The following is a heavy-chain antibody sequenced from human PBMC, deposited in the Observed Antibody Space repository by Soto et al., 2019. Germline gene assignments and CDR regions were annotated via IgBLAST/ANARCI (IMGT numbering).Heavy chain of an antibody. CDR1: GYSFTSYW. CDR3: ARRRIVVDTDNYSFDY. Sequence: GESLKISCKGSGYSFTSYWIGWVRQMPGKGLEWMGIIYPGDSDTRYSPSFQGQVTISADKSISTAYLQWSSLKASDTAMYYCARRRIVVDTDNYSFDYWGQGTRVTVSS. D-gene: IGHD5-18*01. CDR2: IYPGDSDT. J-gene: IGHJ4*02. V-gene: IGHV5-51*01.